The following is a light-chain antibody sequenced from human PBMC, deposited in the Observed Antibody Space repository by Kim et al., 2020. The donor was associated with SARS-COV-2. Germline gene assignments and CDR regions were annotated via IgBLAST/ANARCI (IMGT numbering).Light chain of an antibody. CDR1: SSDIGGHNY. CDR2: GVT. V-gene: IGLV2-11*01. Sequence: QSALTQPRSVSGSPGQSVTISCTGTSSDIGGHNYVSWYQHHPGKAPKLMIFGVTRRPSGVPDRFSGSKSGNTASLTIFGLQAEDEADYYCCSFTGSYILIFGRGTQLTVL. J-gene: IGLJ2*01. CDR3: CSFTGSYILI.